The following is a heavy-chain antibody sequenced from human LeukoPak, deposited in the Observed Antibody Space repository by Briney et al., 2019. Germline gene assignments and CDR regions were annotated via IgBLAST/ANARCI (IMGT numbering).Heavy chain of an antibody. D-gene: IGHD3-3*01. J-gene: IGHJ3*02. Sequence: GSLRLSCAASGFTFSSYAMSWVRQAPGKGLEWVSAISGSGGSTYYADSVKGRFTISRDNSKNTLYLQMNSLRAEDTAVYYCAKGGPHYDFWSGPRTDAFDIWGQGTMVTVSS. CDR3: AKGGPHYDFWSGPRTDAFDI. CDR1: GFTFSSYA. CDR2: ISGSGGST. V-gene: IGHV3-23*01.